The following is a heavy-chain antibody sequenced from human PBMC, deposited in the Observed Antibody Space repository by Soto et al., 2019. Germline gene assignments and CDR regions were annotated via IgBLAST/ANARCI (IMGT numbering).Heavy chain of an antibody. CDR3: ARVAPPQPYYYYYYGMDV. CDR2: IIPIFGTA. Sequence: QVQLVQSGAEVKKPGSSVTVSCKASGGTFSSYAISWVRQAPGQGLEWMGGIIPIFGTANYAQKFQGRVTITADKSTSTAYMARSSLRSEDPAVYYCARVAPPQPYYYYYYGMDVWGQGTTVTVSS. V-gene: IGHV1-69*06. CDR1: GGTFSSYA. J-gene: IGHJ6*02.